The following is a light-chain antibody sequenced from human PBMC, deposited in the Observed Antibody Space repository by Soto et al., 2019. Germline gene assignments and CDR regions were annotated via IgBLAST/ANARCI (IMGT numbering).Light chain of an antibody. V-gene: IGLV3-9*01. CDR2: RDR. Sequence: SYELTQPISVSVALGQTARITCGGTNIGTKNVHWYQQKPGQAPEVVIYRDRNRPSGIPERFSGSNSGNTATLTISRAQDGDEAEYYCQVWDSSTAVFGGGTKLTVL. CDR3: QVWDSSTAV. CDR1: NIGTKN. J-gene: IGLJ2*01.